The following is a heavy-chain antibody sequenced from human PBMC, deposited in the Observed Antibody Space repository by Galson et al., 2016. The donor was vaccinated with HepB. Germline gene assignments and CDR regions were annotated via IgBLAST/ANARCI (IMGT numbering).Heavy chain of an antibody. J-gene: IGHJ6*02. D-gene: IGHD4-17*01. V-gene: IGHV3-7*01. CDR1: GFNFSSYW. Sequence: SLRLSCAASGFNFSSYWMTWFRQAPGKGLEWVANIKHDGSETWYVDSMRGRFTISRDNAKNSLYLQMNSLRAEDTAVYYCARGDNPDYGDYASAYYGMDVWGQGTTVTVSS. CDR3: ARGDNPDYGDYASAYYGMDV. CDR2: IKHDGSET.